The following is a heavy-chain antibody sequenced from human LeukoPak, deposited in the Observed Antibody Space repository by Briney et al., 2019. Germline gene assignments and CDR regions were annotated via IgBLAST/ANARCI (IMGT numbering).Heavy chain of an antibody. D-gene: IGHD1-20*01. CDR1: GFTFRTYS. J-gene: IGHJ4*02. CDR2: ISSSSTYI. V-gene: IGHV3-21*01. CDR3: ARTYITGTRNFDC. Sequence: PGGSLRLSCAASGFTFRTYSMNWVRQAPGKGLEWVSSISSSSTYIYYADSVKGRFTISRDDAKNSLYLQMNSLRAEDTAVYYCARTYITGTRNFDCWGQGTLVTVSS.